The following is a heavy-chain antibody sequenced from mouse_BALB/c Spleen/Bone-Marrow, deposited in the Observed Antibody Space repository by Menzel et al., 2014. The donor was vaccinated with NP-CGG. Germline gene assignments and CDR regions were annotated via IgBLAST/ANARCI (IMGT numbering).Heavy chain of an antibody. CDR2: IDTSDSYI. Sequence: VQVVESGAEFVMPGASVKMSCKASGYTFTDKWMHWVKQRPGQGLEWIGAIDTSDSYINYNQKLKGKASLTVDAPSSTAYMHLSSLTSDDSAVYYCARGGHDFSLDYWGQGTSVIVSS. J-gene: IGHJ4*01. CDR1: GYTFTDKW. V-gene: IGHV1-69*01. D-gene: IGHD2-4*01. CDR3: ARGGHDFSLDY.